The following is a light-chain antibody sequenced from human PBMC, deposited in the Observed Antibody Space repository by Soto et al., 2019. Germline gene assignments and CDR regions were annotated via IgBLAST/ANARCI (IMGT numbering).Light chain of an antibody. CDR3: TSYAGTDSFFYV. CDR1: SSDVGAYNY. Sequence: QSALTQPPSASGSPGQSVTISCTGTSSDVGAYNYVSWYQQLPGKAPKLIIYEVSKRPSGVPDRFSGSKSGNTASLTVSVLQAEDEADYYCTSYAGTDSFFYVFGTGTKVTVL. V-gene: IGLV2-8*01. J-gene: IGLJ1*01. CDR2: EVS.